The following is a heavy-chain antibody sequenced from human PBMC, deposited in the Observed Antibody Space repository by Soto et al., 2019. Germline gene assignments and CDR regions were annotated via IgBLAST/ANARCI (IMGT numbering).Heavy chain of an antibody. D-gene: IGHD6-19*01. CDR2: INHTGST. J-gene: IGHJ4*02. CDR1: GGSFSGYY. CDR3: ARKLNSGWYVDY. Sequence: QVQLQQWGAGLLKPSETLSLTCAVYGGSFSGYYWTWVRQPPGKRLEWIGEINHTGSTNYNPSLKSRXXIXVXXSKNQFSLRLSSVTAADTAVYYCARKLNSGWYVDYWGQGTLVTVSS. V-gene: IGHV4-34*01.